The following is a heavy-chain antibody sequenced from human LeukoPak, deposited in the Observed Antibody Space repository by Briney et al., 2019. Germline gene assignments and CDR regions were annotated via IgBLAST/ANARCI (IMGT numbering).Heavy chain of an antibody. CDR1: GGSISSGSYY. V-gene: IGHV4-61*02. D-gene: IGHD2-2*01. Sequence: PSETLSLTCTVSGGSISSGSYYWSWIRQPAGKGLEWIGRIYTSGSTNYNPSLKSRVTISVDTSKNQFSLKLSSVTAADTAVYYCARDSSTRRFDPWGQGTLVTVSS. J-gene: IGHJ5*02. CDR3: ARDSSTRRFDP. CDR2: IYTSGST.